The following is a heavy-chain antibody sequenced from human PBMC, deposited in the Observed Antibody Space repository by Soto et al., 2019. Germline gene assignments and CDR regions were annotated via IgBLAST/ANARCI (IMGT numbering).Heavy chain of an antibody. CDR2: IKEDGIDK. J-gene: IGHJ4*02. CDR1: GFTFNRHW. Sequence: EVQLVESGGDLVQPGGSLRLSCAASGFTFNRHWMTWVRQAPGKGLEWVANIKEDGIDKYYVDSVRGRFTISRDNAKNSLYLQMDSLRAEDTAVYYCARRLGNCPSIFCRSLDYWGQGTLVTVSS. CDR3: ARRLGNCPSIFCRSLDY. V-gene: IGHV3-7*05. D-gene: IGHD2-2*01.